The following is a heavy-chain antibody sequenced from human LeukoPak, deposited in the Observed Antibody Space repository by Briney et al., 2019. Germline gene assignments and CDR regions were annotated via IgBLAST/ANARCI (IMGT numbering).Heavy chain of an antibody. D-gene: IGHD2-21*02. CDR1: GDTFSSYV. Sequence: SVKVSCKASGDTFSSYVISWVRQAPGQGLEWMGGIIPIFGTANCAQKFQGRVTITADESTSIAYMELSSLTSEDAAVYYCARDCGGDCSGNYGMDVWGQGTTVTVSS. V-gene: IGHV1-69*13. CDR3: ARDCGGDCSGNYGMDV. CDR2: IIPIFGTA. J-gene: IGHJ6*02.